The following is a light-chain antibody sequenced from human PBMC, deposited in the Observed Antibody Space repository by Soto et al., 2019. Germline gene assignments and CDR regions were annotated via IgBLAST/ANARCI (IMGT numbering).Light chain of an antibody. CDR1: KLGDKY. CDR3: QAWDRGTSYV. V-gene: IGLV3-1*01. CDR2: QDT. J-gene: IGLJ1*01. Sequence: SYELTQPPSVSVSPGQTARITCSGDKLGDKYASWYQQKPGQSPVLVIYQDTKRPSGIPERFSGSISGNTASLTIRGTQAMDEADYFCQAWDRGTSYVFGTETNFTVL.